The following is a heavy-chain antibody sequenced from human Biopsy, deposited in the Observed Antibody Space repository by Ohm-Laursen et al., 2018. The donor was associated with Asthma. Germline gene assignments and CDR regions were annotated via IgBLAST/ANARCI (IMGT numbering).Heavy chain of an antibody. J-gene: IGHJ4*02. CDR3: TTGPGDYEPF. CDR2: IKSRKDGETR. CDR1: GFTFSSYA. V-gene: IGHV3-15*01. D-gene: IGHD4-17*01. Sequence: SLRLSCAASGFTFSSYAMNWVRQAPGRGLEWVGRIKSRKDGETRDYAAPLRGRFFISRDDSQNRLYLQIDNLQTEDTAVYFCTTGPGDYEPFWGRGTLVTVSS.